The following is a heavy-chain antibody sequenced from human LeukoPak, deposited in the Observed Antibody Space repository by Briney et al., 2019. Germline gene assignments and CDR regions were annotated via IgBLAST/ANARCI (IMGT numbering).Heavy chain of an antibody. CDR1: GGSISSYY. V-gene: IGHV4-59*12. Sequence: SETLSLTCTVSGGSISSYYWSWIRQPPGKGLEGIGYIYYSGSTNYNPSLKSRVTISVDTTKNQFSLKLSSVTAADTAVYYCARDGTHYYDTAFDIWGQGTMVTVSS. D-gene: IGHD3-22*01. CDR2: IYYSGST. CDR3: ARDGTHYYDTAFDI. J-gene: IGHJ3*02.